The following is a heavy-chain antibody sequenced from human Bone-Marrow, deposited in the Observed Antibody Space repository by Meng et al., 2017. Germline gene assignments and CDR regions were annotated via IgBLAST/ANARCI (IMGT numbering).Heavy chain of an antibody. CDR1: GDSASSNSAT. Sequence: QVHLQQSCPGLVKPSQTLSLTCAISGDSASSNSATWNWIKQSPSRGLEWLGRTYYRSRWYDDYALSVKSRITINPDTSKNQCSLQLNSVTPEDTAVYYCARQLGHFDFWGQGTLVTVSS. V-gene: IGHV6-1*01. J-gene: IGHJ4*02. CDR2: TYYRSRWYD. D-gene: IGHD6-13*01. CDR3: ARQLGHFDF.